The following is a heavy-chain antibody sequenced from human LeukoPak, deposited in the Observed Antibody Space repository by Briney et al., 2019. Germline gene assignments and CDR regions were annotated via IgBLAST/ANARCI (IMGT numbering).Heavy chain of an antibody. J-gene: IGHJ3*02. CDR3: AKDMCSCRSWYSVSLGDAIDI. D-gene: IGHD2-15*01. CDR1: GFTFDDYA. Sequence: SLRLSCAASGFTFDDYAMHWVRQGPGKARDWVSGISWNSGCIGYADSVKGRFTISRDNAKNSLYLEMNSLRAEDTALYYCAKDMCSCRSWYSVSLGDAIDISDQGTMVTVSS. V-gene: IGHV3-9*01. CDR2: ISWNSGCI.